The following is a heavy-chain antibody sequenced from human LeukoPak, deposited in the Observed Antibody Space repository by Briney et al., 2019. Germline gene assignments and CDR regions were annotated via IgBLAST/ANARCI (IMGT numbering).Heavy chain of an antibody. CDR2: ISSSSSYI. CDR3: ASYYYDSSGYERRDLAFAL. Sequence: PGGSLRLSCAASGFTFRSYSMNWVRQAPGKGLECVSSISSSSSYIYYADSVKGRFTISRDNAKNSLYLQMNSLRAEDTAVYYCASYYYDSSGYERRDLAFALWGQGTLVTVSS. CDR1: GFTFRSYS. J-gene: IGHJ4*02. V-gene: IGHV3-21*01. D-gene: IGHD3-22*01.